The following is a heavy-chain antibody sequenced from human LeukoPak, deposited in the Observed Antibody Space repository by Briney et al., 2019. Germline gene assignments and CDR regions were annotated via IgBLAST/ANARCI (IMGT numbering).Heavy chain of an antibody. D-gene: IGHD4-23*01. V-gene: IGHV3-33*01. CDR1: GFSFNIYR. J-gene: IGHJ2*01. Sequence: GRSLILSCAASGFSFNIYRMHSVRHAPGKGLEWVALIWYDGSNQDYIDSGKGRFTISRDNSKTTLYLQMSSLRAHDAAVYYCARFNGGDSTGCFDLWGRGTLVTVSS. CDR2: IWYDGSNQ. CDR3: ARFNGGDSTGCFDL.